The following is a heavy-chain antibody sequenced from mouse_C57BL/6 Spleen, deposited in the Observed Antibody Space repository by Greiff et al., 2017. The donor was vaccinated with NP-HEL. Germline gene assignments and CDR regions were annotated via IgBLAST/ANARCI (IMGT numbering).Heavy chain of an antibody. CDR1: GFTFSSYA. V-gene: IGHV5-4*01. J-gene: IGHJ4*01. CDR3: ARDLPYYDYDGYYAMDY. D-gene: IGHD2-4*01. Sequence: EVKLMESGGGLVKPGGSLKLSCAASGFTFSSYAMSWVRQTPETRLEWVATISDGGSYTYYPDNVKGRFTISRDNAKNNLYLQMSHLKSEDTAMYYCARDLPYYDYDGYYAMDYWGQGTSVTVSS. CDR2: ISDGGSYT.